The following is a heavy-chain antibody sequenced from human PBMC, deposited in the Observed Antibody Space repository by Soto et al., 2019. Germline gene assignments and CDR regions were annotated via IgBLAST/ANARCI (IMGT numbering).Heavy chain of an antibody. CDR3: AGHYCGSGSSLMMVFYYYGMDV. CDR1: GGTFSSYA. J-gene: IGHJ6*02. Sequence: QVQLVQSGAEVKKPGSSVKVSCKASGGTFSSYAISWVRQAPGQGLEWMGGISHIFGPADYAQKVQGRDTITADESTRNADMDRSSLDSRDLAVYYCAGHYCGSGSSLMMVFYYYGMDVWGQGTTVTVSS. V-gene: IGHV1-69*12. D-gene: IGHD3-10*01. CDR2: ISHIFGPA.